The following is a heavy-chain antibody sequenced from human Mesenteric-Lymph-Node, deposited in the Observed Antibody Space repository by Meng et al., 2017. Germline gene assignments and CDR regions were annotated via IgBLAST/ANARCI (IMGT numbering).Heavy chain of an antibody. CDR1: GGSISSYF. V-gene: IGHV4-4*07. CDR3: ARYRDYYDSGDHAFDI. CDR2: IYTSGRI. Sequence: GSLRLSCTVSGGSISSYFWSWIRQPAGKGLEWIGRIYTSGRIDYNPSLKSRVTLSVDTSKNQFSLKLTSVTAADTAVYYCARYRDYYDSGDHAFDIWGQGTMVTVSS. J-gene: IGHJ3*02. D-gene: IGHD3-22*01.